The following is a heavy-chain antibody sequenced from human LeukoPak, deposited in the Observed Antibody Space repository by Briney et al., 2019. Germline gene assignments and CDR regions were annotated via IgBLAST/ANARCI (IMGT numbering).Heavy chain of an antibody. J-gene: IGHJ5*01. CDR3: VKDPRDTYGTNWFVS. Sequence: PGGSLRLSCADSGFTFSNYAMSWVRQAPGKGLQWVSQISGTGGATWYAGFARDRFTISRDNSKKTLYLQMSGLRVEDTAMYYCVKDPRDTYGTNWFVSWGQGTLLIVSS. V-gene: IGHV3-23*01. CDR1: GFTFSNYA. D-gene: IGHD2-21*01. CDR2: ISGTGGAT.